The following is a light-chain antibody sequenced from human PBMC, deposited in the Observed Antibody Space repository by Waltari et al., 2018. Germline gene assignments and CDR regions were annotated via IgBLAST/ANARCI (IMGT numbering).Light chain of an antibody. CDR3: QQYNDWPQT. CDR1: HSVSGN. V-gene: IGKV3-15*01. Sequence: IVMTQSPATLSLSPGERVTLSCRASHSVSGNLAGYQQKPGQAPRLLMYGASTRAAGVPTRFSGSGSGTEFTVTISSLQSEDFAVYYCQQYNDWPQTFGQGTKLETK. J-gene: IGKJ2*01. CDR2: GAS.